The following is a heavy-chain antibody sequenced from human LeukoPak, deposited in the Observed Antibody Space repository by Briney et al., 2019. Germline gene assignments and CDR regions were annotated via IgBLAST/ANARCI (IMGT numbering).Heavy chain of an antibody. CDR1: GFTFSSYA. CDR3: AKFSSISFLKSTGDFDY. D-gene: IGHD2-8*02. J-gene: IGHJ4*02. CDR2: ISGSGGST. Sequence: PGGSLRLSCAASGFTFSSYAMSWVRQAPGQGLEWVSAISGSGGSTYYADSVQGRFTISRDNSKNTLYLQMNSLRAEDTAVYYCAKFSSISFLKSTGDFDYWGQGTLVTVSS. V-gene: IGHV3-23*01.